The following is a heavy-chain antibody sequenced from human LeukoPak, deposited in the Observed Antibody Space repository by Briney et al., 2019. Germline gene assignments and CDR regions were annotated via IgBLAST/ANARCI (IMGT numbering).Heavy chain of an antibody. Sequence: SETLSLTCTVSGGSVNSGSYYWSWIRQPPGKGLEWIGYIYYSGSTNYNPSLKSRVTISVDTSKNQFSLKLSSVTAADTAVYYCASGLYDSSGYYIIEDAFDIWGQGTMVTVSS. D-gene: IGHD3-22*01. CDR1: GGSVNSGSYY. V-gene: IGHV4-61*01. CDR2: IYYSGST. CDR3: ASGLYDSSGYYIIEDAFDI. J-gene: IGHJ3*02.